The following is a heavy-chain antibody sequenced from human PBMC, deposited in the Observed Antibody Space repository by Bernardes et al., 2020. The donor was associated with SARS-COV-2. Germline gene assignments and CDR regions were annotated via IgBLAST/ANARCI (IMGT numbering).Heavy chain of an antibody. CDR2: IYSGGST. D-gene: IGHD4-4*01. J-gene: IGHJ3*02. CDR1: GFTVSSNY. CDR3: ASAVTPNDAFDI. Sequence: GGSLRLSCAASGFTVSSNYMSWVRQAPGKGLEWVSVIYSGGSTYYADSVKGRFTISRDNSKNTLYLQMNSLRAEDTAVYYCASAVTPNDAFDIWGQGTMVTVSS. V-gene: IGHV3-66*02.